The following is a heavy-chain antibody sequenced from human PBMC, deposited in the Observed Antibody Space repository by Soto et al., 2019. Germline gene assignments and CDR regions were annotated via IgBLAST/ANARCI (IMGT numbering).Heavy chain of an antibody. Sequence: QVQLVESGGGVVQPGRSLRLSCAASGFTFSKYGMHWVRQAPGKGLEWVAVLLQDGGDQGYGDSVKGRFPISRDNSKNTLYLQINSLRVEDTAVYYCARDDDRPDNGLDMWGQGTMVTVSS. CDR3: ARDDDRPDNGLDM. CDR1: GFTFSKYG. V-gene: IGHV3-33*05. D-gene: IGHD2-8*01. J-gene: IGHJ3*02. CDR2: LLQDGGDQ.